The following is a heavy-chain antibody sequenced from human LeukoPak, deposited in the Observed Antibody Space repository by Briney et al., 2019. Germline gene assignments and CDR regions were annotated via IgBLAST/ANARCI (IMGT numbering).Heavy chain of an antibody. V-gene: IGHV4-39*07. CDR1: GGSISSSSYY. D-gene: IGHD3-16*02. J-gene: IGHJ4*02. Sequence: PSETLSLTCTVSGGSISSSSYYWGWIRQPPGKGLEWIGEINHSGSTNYNPSLKSRVTISVDPSKNQFSLKLSSVTAADTAVYYCARGQNDYVWGSYRPLDYWGQGTLVTVSS. CDR2: INHSGST. CDR3: ARGQNDYVWGSYRPLDY.